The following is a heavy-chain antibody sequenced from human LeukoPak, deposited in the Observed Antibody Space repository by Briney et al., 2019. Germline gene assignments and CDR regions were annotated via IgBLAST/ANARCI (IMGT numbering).Heavy chain of an antibody. D-gene: IGHD2-21*02. J-gene: IGHJ4*02. Sequence: PGGSLRLSCEASGFTFFNYAMSWVRQAPGKGLQWVSGIGSDSATFYTDSVKGRFTISRDNSKNTVYLHIDSLGAEDKAVYYCAKCMSSTGVCLKFDYWGQGILVAVST. CDR3: AKCMSSTGVCLKFDY. V-gene: IGHV3-23*01. CDR1: GFTFFNYA. CDR2: IGSDSAT.